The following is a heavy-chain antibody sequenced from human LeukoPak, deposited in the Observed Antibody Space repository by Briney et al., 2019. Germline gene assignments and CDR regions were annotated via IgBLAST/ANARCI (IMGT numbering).Heavy chain of an antibody. CDR1: GYTFSSYA. CDR3: ARDRSGHFDY. V-gene: IGHV1-3*01. Sequence: GASVKVSCKASGYTFSSYAMHWVRQAPGQRLEWMGWINPGNGNTKYSQEFQGRVTISRDTSASTAYMELSRLRSDDTAVYYCARDRSGHFDYWGQGTLVTVSS. D-gene: IGHD3-3*01. J-gene: IGHJ4*02. CDR2: INPGNGNT.